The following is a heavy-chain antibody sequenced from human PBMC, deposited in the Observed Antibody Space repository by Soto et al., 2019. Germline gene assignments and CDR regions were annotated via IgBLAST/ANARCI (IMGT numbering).Heavy chain of an antibody. Sequence: GGSLRLSCAASGFTFSSYWMHWVRQAPGKGLVWVSRINSDGSSTSYADSVKGRFTISRDNAKNTLYLKMNSLRAEDTAVYYCARASRYDDAFDIWGQGTMVTVSS. V-gene: IGHV3-74*01. CDR2: INSDGSST. CDR1: GFTFSSYW. CDR3: ARASRYDDAFDI. D-gene: IGHD1-1*01. J-gene: IGHJ3*02.